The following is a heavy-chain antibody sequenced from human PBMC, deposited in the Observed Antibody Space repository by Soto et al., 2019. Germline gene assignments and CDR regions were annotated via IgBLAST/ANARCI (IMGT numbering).Heavy chain of an antibody. D-gene: IGHD7-27*01. CDR1: GGSFSGYY. Sequence: SETLSLTCAVYGGSFSGYYWSWIRQPPGKGLEWIGENNHSGSTNYNRTLKSRVTIPVDTSKNQFSLKLSSVTAADTTGYYCARGWKTGGFDYWGQGTLVTVSS. CDR3: ARGWKTGGFDY. CDR2: NNHSGST. J-gene: IGHJ4*02. V-gene: IGHV4-34*01.